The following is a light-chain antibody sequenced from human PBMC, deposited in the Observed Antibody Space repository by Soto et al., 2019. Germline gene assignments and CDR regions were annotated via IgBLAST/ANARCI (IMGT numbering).Light chain of an antibody. V-gene: IGLV2-11*01. J-gene: IGLJ1*01. CDR3: CSYAGRVYG. Sequence: QSALTQPRSVSGSPGQSVTISCTGTSSDVGGYNYVSWYQQHPCKAPKLMIYDVSKRPSGVPDRFSGSKSGNTASLTISGLQAEDEADSYCCSYAGRVYGFGTRTKLTVL. CDR2: DVS. CDR1: SSDVGGYNY.